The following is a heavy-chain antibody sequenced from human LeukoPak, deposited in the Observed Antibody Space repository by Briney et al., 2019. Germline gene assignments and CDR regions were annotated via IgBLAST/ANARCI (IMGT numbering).Heavy chain of an antibody. CDR2: ISSSSSTI. Sequence: GGSLRLSCAASGFTFSSYSMNWVRQAPGKGLEWVSYISSSSSTIYYADSVRGRFTIYRDNDGNSLYLHKKRLRSQDTRVYHCARGGNYYNDAFDIWGQGTMVTVSS. D-gene: IGHD3-10*01. V-gene: IGHV3-48*01. CDR3: ARGGNYYNDAFDI. J-gene: IGHJ3*02. CDR1: GFTFSSYS.